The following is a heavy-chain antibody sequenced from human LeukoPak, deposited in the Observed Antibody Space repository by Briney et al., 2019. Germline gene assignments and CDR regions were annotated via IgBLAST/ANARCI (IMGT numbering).Heavy chain of an antibody. CDR3: ARPRGVMKPAVIEA. Sequence: PSETLSLTCAVSVSYVSAGYHWGWIRQPPGKGLEWSGIMYHTGTTYYNPSLKSRDTISLDTSEHFSLNLTSVPAADTAVYYSARPRGVMKPAVIEAWGQGTLVTVSS. J-gene: IGHJ5*02. CDR2: MYHTGTT. D-gene: IGHD3-16*02. V-gene: IGHV4-38-2*01. CDR1: VSYVSAGYH.